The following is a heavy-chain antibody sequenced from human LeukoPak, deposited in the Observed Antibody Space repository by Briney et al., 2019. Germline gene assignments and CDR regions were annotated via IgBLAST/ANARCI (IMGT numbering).Heavy chain of an antibody. V-gene: IGHV4-30-4*01. Sequence: SETLSLTCTVSGGSISSGDYYWSWLRQPPGKGLEWIGYIYYSGSTYYNPSLKSRVTISVDTSKNQFSLKLSSVTAADTAVYYCARVVSNGDGVYYGTDVWGQGTTVTVSS. D-gene: IGHD4-17*01. CDR1: GGSISSGDYY. CDR2: IYYSGST. J-gene: IGHJ6*02. CDR3: ARVVSNGDGVYYGTDV.